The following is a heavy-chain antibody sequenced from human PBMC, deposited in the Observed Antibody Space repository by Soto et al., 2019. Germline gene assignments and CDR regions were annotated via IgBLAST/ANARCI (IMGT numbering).Heavy chain of an antibody. J-gene: IGHJ6*02. CDR2: IGTAGYP. CDR3: ARGRYDFWSGYPGGMDV. CDR1: LFTVNSYD. V-gene: IGHV3-13*05. Sequence: GGSLRLSCAASLFTVNSYDIHWGPRATGKGLEWVSAIGTAGYPYYPGSVKGRFTISRENAKNSLYLQMNSLRAGDTAVYYCARGRYDFWSGYPGGMDVWGQGTTVTVSS. D-gene: IGHD3-3*01.